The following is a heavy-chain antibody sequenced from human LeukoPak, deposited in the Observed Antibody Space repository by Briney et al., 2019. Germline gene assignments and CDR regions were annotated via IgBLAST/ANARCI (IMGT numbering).Heavy chain of an antibody. V-gene: IGHV4-4*07. D-gene: IGHD6-6*01. J-gene: IGHJ4*02. CDR3: ATRIGGGSSYYFDY. CDR1: GGSISTYY. Sequence: SETLSLTCTVSGGSISTYYWSRIRQPAGKGLEWIGRIYTSGSTNYNPSLKSRVTMSVDTSKNQFSLKLTSVTAADTAVYYCATRIGGGSSYYFDYWGQGTLVTVSS. CDR2: IYTSGST.